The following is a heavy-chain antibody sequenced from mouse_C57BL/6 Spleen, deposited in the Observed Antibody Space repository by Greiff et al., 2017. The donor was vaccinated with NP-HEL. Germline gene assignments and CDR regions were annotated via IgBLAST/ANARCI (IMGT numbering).Heavy chain of an antibody. D-gene: IGHD2-2*01. V-gene: IGHV1-22*01. J-gene: IGHJ3*01. CDR2: INPNNGGT. Sequence: EVQLQQSGPELVKPGASVKMSCKASGYTFTDYNMHWVKQSHGKSLEWIGYINPNNGGTSYNQKFKGKATLTVNKSSSTAYMELRSLTSEDSAVYYCARGTMVTTRFAYWGQGTLVTVSA. CDR3: ARGTMVTTRFAY. CDR1: GYTFTDYN.